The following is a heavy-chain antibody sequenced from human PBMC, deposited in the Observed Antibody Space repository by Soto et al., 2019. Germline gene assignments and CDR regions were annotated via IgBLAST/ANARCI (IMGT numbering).Heavy chain of an antibody. V-gene: IGHV2-5*01. D-gene: IGHD3-10*01. CDR2: IYWNDDK. Sequence: SGPTRGNHTQTLTLTCTFSGFSLSTSGVGVGWIRQPPGKSLEWLALIYWNDDKRYSPSLKSRLTITKDTSKNQVVLTMTNMDPVDTATYYCAHRQRLGLWRSGTPNWFDPWGQGTLVTVSS. CDR3: AHRQRLGLWRSGTPNWFDP. CDR1: GFSLSTSGVG. J-gene: IGHJ5*02.